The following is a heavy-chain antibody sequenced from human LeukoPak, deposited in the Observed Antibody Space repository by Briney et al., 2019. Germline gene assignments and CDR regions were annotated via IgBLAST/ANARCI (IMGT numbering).Heavy chain of an antibody. CDR2: MYPNSGNT. J-gene: IGHJ4*02. V-gene: IGHV1-8*01. CDR3: ARDYGSGSYRFDY. CDR1: TYIFTTYD. D-gene: IGHD3-10*01. Sequence: ASVKVSCKASTYIFTTYDVNWVRQATGQGLEWMGWMYPNSGNTGYAQKFQGRVTMTRNTSISTAYMELSSLRSEDTAVYYCARDYGSGSYRFDYWGQGTLVTVSS.